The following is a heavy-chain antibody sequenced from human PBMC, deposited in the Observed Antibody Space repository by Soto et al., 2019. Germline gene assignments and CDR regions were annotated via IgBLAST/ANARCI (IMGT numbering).Heavy chain of an antibody. CDR1: GGSISSYY. J-gene: IGHJ6*02. D-gene: IGHD3-22*01. CDR3: ARDRPLDYYDSSGYYSYYYYYGMDV. CDR2: IYYSGST. V-gene: IGHV4-59*01. Sequence: SETLSLTCTVSGGSISSYYWSWIRQPPGKGLEWIGYIYYSGSTNYNPSLKSRVTISVDTSKNQFSLKLSSVTAADTAVYYCARDRPLDYYDSSGYYSYYYYYGMDVWGQGTTVTVSS.